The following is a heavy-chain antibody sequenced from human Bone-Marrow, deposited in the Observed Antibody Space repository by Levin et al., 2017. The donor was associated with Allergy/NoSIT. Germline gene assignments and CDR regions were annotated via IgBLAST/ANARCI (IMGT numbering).Heavy chain of an antibody. V-gene: IGHV4-61*02. D-gene: IGHD2-21*01. Sequence: MTSETLSLTCSVSGASIRGGNYYLSWIRQPAGKGLEWIGRIYSSGSTNYNPSLNSRVRISVDTSKNQFSLRLTSLTAADTAVYYCARDRGYCDGVNWCGIDSWGQGILVTVSS. CDR1: GASIRGGNYY. CDR3: ARDRGYCDGVNWCGIDS. CDR2: IYSSGST. J-gene: IGHJ5*01.